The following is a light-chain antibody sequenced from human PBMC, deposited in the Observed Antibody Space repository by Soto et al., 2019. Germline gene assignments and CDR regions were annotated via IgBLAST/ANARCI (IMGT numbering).Light chain of an antibody. V-gene: IGLV3-21*01. J-gene: IGLJ2*01. CDR3: QVWESVYVV. CDR2: YDS. CDR1: NIGNKG. Sequence: SYVLTQPPSVSVAPGETARITCGGNNIGNKGVHWYQQKPGQAPLMIIYYDSARPSGIPERFSGSNSGNTATLIINRVEAGDEADYYCQVWESVYVVFGGGTKLTVL.